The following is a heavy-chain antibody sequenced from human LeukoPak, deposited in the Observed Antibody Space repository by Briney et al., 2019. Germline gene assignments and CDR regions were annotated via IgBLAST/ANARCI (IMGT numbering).Heavy chain of an antibody. J-gene: IGHJ4*02. CDR1: GFTFTSYA. CDR3: ANAPGQWLAYEV. CDR2: VSGIGQTT. Sequence: GGSLRLSCAASGFTFTSYAMNWVRQAPGQGLEWVSTVSGIGQTTDYSDSVKGRFTISRDSSKSTLYLQMNSLRAEDTAVYYCANAPGQWLAYEVWGQGTLVTVSS. D-gene: IGHD6-19*01. V-gene: IGHV3-23*01.